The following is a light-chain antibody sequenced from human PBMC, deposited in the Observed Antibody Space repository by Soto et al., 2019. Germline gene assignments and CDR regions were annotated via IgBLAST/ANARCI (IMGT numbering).Light chain of an antibody. CDR3: QQSYSAPRT. CDR2: AAS. J-gene: IGKJ1*01. V-gene: IGKV1-39*01. CDR1: QSISNF. Sequence: DIQMTQSPSTLSGSVGDRVTITCRASQSISNFLNWYQQKPGKAPKLLIYAASSFQSGVPSRFSGSGSGTDFTLTISSLQPEDFATYYCQQSYSAPRTFGQGTTGDIK.